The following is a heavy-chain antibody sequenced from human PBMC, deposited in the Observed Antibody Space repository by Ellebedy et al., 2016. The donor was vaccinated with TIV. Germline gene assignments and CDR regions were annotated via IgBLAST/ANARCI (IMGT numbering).Heavy chain of an antibody. CDR1: GGSFSGYY. V-gene: IGHV4-34*01. CDR3: ASLCCTNDNTTHGEFWFDP. D-gene: IGHD2-8*01. J-gene: IGHJ5*02. Sequence: MPSETLSLTCAVYGGSFSGYYWSWIRQPPGKGLEWIGEINHSGSTNYNPSLKSRVTISVDTSKNQFSLKLSSVTAADTAVYYCASLCCTNDNTTHGEFWFDPWGQGTLVTVSS. CDR2: INHSGST.